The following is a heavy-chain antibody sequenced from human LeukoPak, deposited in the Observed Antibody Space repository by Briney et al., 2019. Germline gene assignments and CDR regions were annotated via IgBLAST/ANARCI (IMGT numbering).Heavy chain of an antibody. CDR1: GFTFSSYS. J-gene: IGHJ5*02. D-gene: IGHD2-15*01. Sequence: GGSLRLSCAASGFTFSSYSMNWVRQAPGKGLEWVSSISSSSSYIYYADSVKGRFTISRDNAKNSLYLQMNSLRAEDTAVYYCARDMEVVAAPNWFDPWGQGTLVTVSS. V-gene: IGHV3-21*01. CDR3: ARDMEVVAAPNWFDP. CDR2: ISSSSSYI.